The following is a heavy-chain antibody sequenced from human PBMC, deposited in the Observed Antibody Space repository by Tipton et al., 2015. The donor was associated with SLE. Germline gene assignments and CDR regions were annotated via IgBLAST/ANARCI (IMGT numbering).Heavy chain of an antibody. V-gene: IGHV4-59*01. D-gene: IGHD3-3*01. J-gene: IGHJ3*01. CDR3: TREWSDYDF. Sequence: LRLSCSIFGDSIGDYYWHWVRQAPGKGLEWIGFIHHSGSTDYSPSLKSRVTISVDSSKKQFSLELRSVTAADTAVYHCTREWSDYDFWGRGTMVTVSS. CDR2: IHHSGST. CDR1: GDSIGDYY.